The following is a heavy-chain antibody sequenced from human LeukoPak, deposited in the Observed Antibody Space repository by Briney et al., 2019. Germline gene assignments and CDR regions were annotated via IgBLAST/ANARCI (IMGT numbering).Heavy chain of an antibody. Sequence: PGGSLRLSCAASGFTFSDYYMSWIRQAPGKGLEWVSYISSSGSTIHYADSVKGRFTISRDNAKNSLYLQMNSLRAEDTAVYYCARLAAGLYYYYYMDVWGKGTTVTVSS. V-gene: IGHV3-11*01. J-gene: IGHJ6*03. CDR3: ARLAAGLYYYYYMDV. D-gene: IGHD3-16*01. CDR1: GFTFSDYY. CDR2: ISSSGSTI.